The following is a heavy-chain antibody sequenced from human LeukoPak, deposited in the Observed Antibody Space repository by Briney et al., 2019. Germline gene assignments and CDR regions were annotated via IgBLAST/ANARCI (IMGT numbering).Heavy chain of an antibody. CDR1: GGTFSSYA. V-gene: IGHV1-2*02. CDR3: ARDTSSSGTEDYYYYYMDV. Sequence: ASVKVSCKASGGTFSSYAISWVRQAPGQGLEWMGWINPNSGGTNYAQKFQGRVTMTRGTSISTAYMELSRLRSDDTAVYYCARDTSSSGTEDYYYYYMDVWGKGTTVTVSS. J-gene: IGHJ6*03. D-gene: IGHD6-13*01. CDR2: INPNSGGT.